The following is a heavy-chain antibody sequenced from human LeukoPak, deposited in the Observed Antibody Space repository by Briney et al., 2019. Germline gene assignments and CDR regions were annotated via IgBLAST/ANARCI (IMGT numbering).Heavy chain of an antibody. J-gene: IGHJ2*01. CDR1: GFTFSDYY. D-gene: IGHD2-2*01. V-gene: IGHV3-11*01. CDR3: ARDRLYQLLYWYFDL. Sequence: GGPLRLSCAASGFTFSDYYTSWIRQAPGKGLEWVSYISSSGSTIYYADSVKGRFTISRDNAKNSLYLQMNSLRAEDTAVYYCARDRLYQLLYWYFDLWGRGTLVTVSS. CDR2: ISSSGSTI.